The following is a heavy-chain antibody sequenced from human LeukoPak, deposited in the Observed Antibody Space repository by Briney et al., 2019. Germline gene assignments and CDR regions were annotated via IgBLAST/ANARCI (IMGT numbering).Heavy chain of an antibody. CDR2: IKQDGSAK. Sequence: GRSLRLSCAASGFSFSTNWMDWIREAPGKGLEWGANIKQDGSAKHYVDSVKGRFTISRDNAKNSLYLQMNSLTVDDTAVYYCAKEGDWTHEYWGQGTLVIVSS. J-gene: IGHJ4*02. D-gene: IGHD1-1*01. CDR1: GFSFSTNW. V-gene: IGHV3-7*03. CDR3: AKEGDWTHEY.